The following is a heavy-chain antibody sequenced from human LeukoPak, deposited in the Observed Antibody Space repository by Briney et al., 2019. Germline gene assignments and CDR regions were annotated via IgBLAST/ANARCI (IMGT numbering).Heavy chain of an antibody. Sequence: PGGSLRLSCAASGFTVSSNYMSWVRQAPGKGLEWVSVIYSGGSTYYADSVKGRFTISRDNSKNTQYLQMNSLRAEDTAVYYCASPSSSWPHYGMDVWGQGTTVTVSS. CDR1: GFTVSSNY. J-gene: IGHJ6*02. CDR3: ASPSSSWPHYGMDV. CDR2: IYSGGST. D-gene: IGHD6-13*01. V-gene: IGHV3-66*02.